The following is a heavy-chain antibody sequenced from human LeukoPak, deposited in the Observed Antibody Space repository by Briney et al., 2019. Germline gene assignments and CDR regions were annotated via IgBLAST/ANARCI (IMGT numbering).Heavy chain of an antibody. CDR2: IISSSSYI. CDR3: ARDRGRYCSSTSCPPLGY. V-gene: IGHV3-21*01. J-gene: IGHJ4*02. Sequence: GGSLRLSCAASGFTFSSYSMNWVRQAPGKGLEWVSSIISSSSYIYYADSVKGRFTISRDNAKNSLYLKMNSLRAEDTAVYYCARDRGRYCSSTSCPPLGYWGQGTLVTVSS. D-gene: IGHD2-2*01. CDR1: GFTFSSYS.